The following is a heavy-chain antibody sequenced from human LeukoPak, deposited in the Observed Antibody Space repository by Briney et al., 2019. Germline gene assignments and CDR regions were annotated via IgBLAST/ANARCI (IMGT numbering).Heavy chain of an antibody. CDR2: IIPILGIA. Sequence: GASVKVSCKASGGTFSSYAISWVRQAPGQGLEWMGRIIPILGIANYAQKFQGRVTITADKSTSTAYMELSSLRSEDTAVYYCASEGPQAPAPDGADYWGQGTLVTVSS. J-gene: IGHJ4*02. CDR1: GGTFSSYA. D-gene: IGHD6-13*01. V-gene: IGHV1-69*04. CDR3: ASEGPQAPAPDGADY.